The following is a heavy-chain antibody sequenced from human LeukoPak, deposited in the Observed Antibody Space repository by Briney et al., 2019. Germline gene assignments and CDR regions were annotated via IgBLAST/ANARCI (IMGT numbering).Heavy chain of an antibody. CDR3: AREPPGIIL. Sequence: GGSLSLSCAASGFTFSSYSMNWVRQTPGKGLEWVSSISSTSAYIYYADSVKGRFTISRDNAKHSLYLQMNSLRVEDTAMYYCAREPPGIILWGQGTLVTVSS. J-gene: IGHJ4*02. V-gene: IGHV3-21*01. D-gene: IGHD1-14*01. CDR1: GFTFSSYS. CDR2: ISSTSAYI.